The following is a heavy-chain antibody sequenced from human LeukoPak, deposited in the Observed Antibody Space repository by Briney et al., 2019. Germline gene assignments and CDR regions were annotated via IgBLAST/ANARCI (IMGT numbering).Heavy chain of an antibody. D-gene: IGHD5-12*01. V-gene: IGHV5-51*01. CDR3: ASHGGYFDAFDI. CDR2: IYPGDSDT. J-gene: IGHJ3*02. CDR1: GSSFTSYW. Sequence: GASLKISYKGSGSSFTSYWIGWVRPMPGKGVGWGGIIYPGDSDTKYSPSFQGQVTISADKSISTAYLQWSSLKASDTAMYYCASHGGYFDAFDIWGQGTMVTVSS.